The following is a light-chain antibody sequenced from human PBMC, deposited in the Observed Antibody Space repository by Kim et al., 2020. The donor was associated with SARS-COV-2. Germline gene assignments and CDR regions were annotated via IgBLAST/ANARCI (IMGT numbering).Light chain of an antibody. J-gene: IGLJ3*02. CDR3: QLWDSSSDRRV. CDR1: NIGSKS. V-gene: IGLV3-21*04. CDR2: YDS. Sequence: SYELTQPPSVSVAPGKTARITCGGNNIGSKSVHWYQQKPGQAPVLVIYYDSDRPSGIPERLSGSNSGNTATLTISRVEAGDEADYYCQLWDSSSDRRVFGGGTRLSVL.